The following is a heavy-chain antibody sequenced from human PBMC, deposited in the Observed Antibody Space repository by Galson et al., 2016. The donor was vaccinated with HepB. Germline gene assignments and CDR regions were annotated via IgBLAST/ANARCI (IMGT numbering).Heavy chain of an antibody. V-gene: IGHV1-69*01. CDR3: ARSQAPNYEFGMNV. CDR2: IIPIFDTT. D-gene: IGHD6-6*01. Sequence: SCKASGGTFSSHAISWVRQAPGQGLEWMGGIIPIFDTTNYAQNFQGRVTITADESTSTTYLELNSLRSEDTAFYYCARSQAPNYEFGMNVWGQGTTVTVSS. J-gene: IGHJ6*02. CDR1: GGTFSSHA.